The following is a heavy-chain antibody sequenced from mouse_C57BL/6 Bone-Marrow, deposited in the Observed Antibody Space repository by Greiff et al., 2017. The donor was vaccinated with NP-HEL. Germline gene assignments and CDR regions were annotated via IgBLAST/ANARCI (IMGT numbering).Heavy chain of an antibody. CDR2: SNPGSGGT. Sequence: LMESGAELVRPGTSVKVSCMSSGYFFTNYLIEWVKPRFGQGLEWIGVSNPGSGGTHYDGKFKGKATLNADKSSSSAYMQLSSLTSEDSAVFVCARSALYYYGSRRVAYWGQETLVTVSA. CDR1: GYFFTNYL. V-gene: IGHV1-54*01. J-gene: IGHJ3*01. D-gene: IGHD1-1*01. CDR3: ARSALYYYGSRRVAY.